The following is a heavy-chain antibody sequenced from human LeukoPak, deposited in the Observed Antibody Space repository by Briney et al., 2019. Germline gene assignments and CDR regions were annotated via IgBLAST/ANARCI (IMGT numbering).Heavy chain of an antibody. Sequence: PSETLSLTCSVSGGSVTTTYYWSWIRQPPGGGLEWIASLYHSGNSNYNPSLKSRVTTSVDTSKNQFSLQLTSMTAADTAIYYCTGHQTNFYGSGAPFDPWGQGTLVTVSS. D-gene: IGHD3-10*01. CDR1: GGSVTTTYY. J-gene: IGHJ5*02. V-gene: IGHV4-39*01. CDR3: TGHQTNFYGSGAPFDP. CDR2: LYHSGNS.